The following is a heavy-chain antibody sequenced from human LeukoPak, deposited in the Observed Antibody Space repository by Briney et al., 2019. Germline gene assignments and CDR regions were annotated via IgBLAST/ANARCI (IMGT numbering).Heavy chain of an antibody. CDR2: ISGSGGST. V-gene: IGHV3-23*01. CDR3: AKHPLGQKIAAAEGTFQH. J-gene: IGHJ1*01. CDR1: GFTFSNYA. Sequence: GGSLRLSCAASGFTFSNYAMSWVRQAPGKGLEWVSAISGSGGSTYYADSVKGRFTISRDNSKNTLYLQMNSLRAEDTAVYYCAKHPLGQKIAAAEGTFQHWGQGTLVTVSS. D-gene: IGHD6-13*01.